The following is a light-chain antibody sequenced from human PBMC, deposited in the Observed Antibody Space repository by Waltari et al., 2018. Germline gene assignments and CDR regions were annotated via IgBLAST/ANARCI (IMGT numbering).Light chain of an antibody. J-gene: IGKJ4*01. CDR1: QSVTSNY. Sequence: EIVLTQSPGTLSLSPGERATLSCRASQSVTSNYLAWFQQKPVQAPRLLIHGASTRATGIPDRFSGSGSGTDFTLTISRLEPEEFVVYYCQRYGTSITFGGGTRVEIK. V-gene: IGKV3-20*01. CDR3: QRYGTSIT. CDR2: GAS.